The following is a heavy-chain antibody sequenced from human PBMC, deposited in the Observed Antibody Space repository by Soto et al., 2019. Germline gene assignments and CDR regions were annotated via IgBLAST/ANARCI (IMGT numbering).Heavy chain of an antibody. V-gene: IGHV3-21*01. D-gene: IGHD4-17*01. J-gene: IGHJ4*02. CDR1: GFTFSSYS. CDR2: ISSSSSYI. CDR3: ARGRNGALAY. Sequence: GGSLRLSCAASGFTFSSYSMNWVRQAPGKGLEWVSSISSSSSYIYYADSVKGRFTISRDNVKNSLYLQMNSLRAEDTAVYYCARGRNGALAYWGQGTLVTVSS.